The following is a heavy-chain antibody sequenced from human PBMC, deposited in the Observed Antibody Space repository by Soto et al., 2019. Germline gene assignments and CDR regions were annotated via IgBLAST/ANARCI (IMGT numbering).Heavy chain of an antibody. CDR2: ISAGGSDI. J-gene: IGHJ4*01. V-gene: IGHV3-11*01. CDR3: ASLPQGYYDRSGRLVDY. CDR1: GFTFSDYY. D-gene: IGHD3-22*01. Sequence: GSLRLSCASSGFTFSDYYISWIRQAPGKGLEWVAYISAGGSDIYYGDSVKGRFTVSRDNTKKSLYLQMSNLRADDTAIYYCASLPQGYYDRSGRLVDYWGHGTLVTVSS.